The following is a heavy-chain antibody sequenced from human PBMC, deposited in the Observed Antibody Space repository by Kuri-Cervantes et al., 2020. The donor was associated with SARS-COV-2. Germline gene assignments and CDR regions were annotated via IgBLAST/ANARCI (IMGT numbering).Heavy chain of an antibody. Sequence: GGSLRLSCATSGFTFSSYGMHWVRQAPGKGLEWVAFIRYDGSNKYYADFVKGRFTISRDNPKNTLYLQMNSLRAEDTAVYYCAKDSLRRPFYYYYYYMDVWGKGTTVTVSS. D-gene: IGHD4-17*01. CDR1: GFTFSSYG. CDR2: IRYDGSNK. V-gene: IGHV3-30*02. J-gene: IGHJ6*03. CDR3: AKDSLRRPFYYYYYYMDV.